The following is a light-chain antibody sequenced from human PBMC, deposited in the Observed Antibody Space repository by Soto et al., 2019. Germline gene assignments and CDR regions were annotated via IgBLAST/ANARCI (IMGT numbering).Light chain of an antibody. CDR2: DVS. J-gene: IGLJ2*01. Sequence: QSALTQPASVSGSPGQTITISCTGTSRDIGGYNYVSWYQHHPGTAPKLIIYDVSNRPSGISNRFSGSKSGSTASLTISGLQAEDEADYWCSSYTSDSTLVVFGGGTKLTVL. CDR3: SSYTSDSTLVV. V-gene: IGLV2-14*03. CDR1: SRDIGGYNY.